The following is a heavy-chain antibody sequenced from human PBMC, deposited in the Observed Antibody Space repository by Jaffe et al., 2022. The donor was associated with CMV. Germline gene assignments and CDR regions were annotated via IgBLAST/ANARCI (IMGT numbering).Heavy chain of an antibody. J-gene: IGHJ4*02. CDR2: IYYSGST. D-gene: IGHD6-19*01. CDR1: GGSISSYY. V-gene: IGHV4-59*08. Sequence: QVQLQESGPGLVKPSETLSLTCTVSGGSISSYYWSWIRQPPGKGLEWIGYIYYSGSTNYNPSLKSRVTISVDTSKNQFSLKLSSVTAADTAVYYCARHRIAVAGPYDYWGQGTLVTVSS. CDR3: ARHRIAVAGPYDY.